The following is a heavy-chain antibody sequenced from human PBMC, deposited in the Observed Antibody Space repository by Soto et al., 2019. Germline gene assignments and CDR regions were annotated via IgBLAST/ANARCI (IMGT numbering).Heavy chain of an antibody. J-gene: IGHJ3*02. CDR1: GSTFSSYA. CDR2: ISYTGRST. CDR3: ARGHSRGAAPASDAFNI. V-gene: IGHV3-30*04. Sequence: QVQLVESGGGVVQPGRSLRLSCAASGSTFSSYAMHWVRQAPGKGLEWVAVISYTGRSTYYADSVKGRFTISRDNSKNTLSLQMNSLRPDDTAVYYCARGHSRGAAPASDAFNIWGQGTVVTVSA. D-gene: IGHD6-13*01.